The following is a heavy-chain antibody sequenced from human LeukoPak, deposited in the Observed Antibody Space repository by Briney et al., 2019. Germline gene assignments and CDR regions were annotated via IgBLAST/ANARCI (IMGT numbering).Heavy chain of an antibody. CDR2: IIPILGIA. Sequence: SVKVSCKASGGTFSSYAISWVRQAPGQGLEWMGRIIPILGIANYAQKFQGRVTITADKSTSTAYMELSSLRSEDTAVYYCARRWVDHNYYYDSSGYSSWGQGTLVTVSS. V-gene: IGHV1-69*04. CDR3: ARRWVDHNYYYDSSGYSS. D-gene: IGHD3-22*01. CDR1: GGTFSSYA. J-gene: IGHJ5*02.